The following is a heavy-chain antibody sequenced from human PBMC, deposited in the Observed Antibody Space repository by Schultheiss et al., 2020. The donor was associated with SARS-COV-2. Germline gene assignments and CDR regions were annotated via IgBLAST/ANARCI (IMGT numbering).Heavy chain of an antibody. V-gene: IGHV4-59*01. Sequence: SETLSLTCTVSGGSISSYYWSWIRQPPGKGLEWIGDISYSGSTNYNPSRKSRVTISVDTSKNQFSLKLSSVTAADTAVYYCARDFGIAAAGTDYYYGMDVWGQGTTVTVSS. D-gene: IGHD6-13*01. J-gene: IGHJ6*02. CDR1: GGSISSYY. CDR3: ARDFGIAAAGTDYYYGMDV. CDR2: ISYSGST.